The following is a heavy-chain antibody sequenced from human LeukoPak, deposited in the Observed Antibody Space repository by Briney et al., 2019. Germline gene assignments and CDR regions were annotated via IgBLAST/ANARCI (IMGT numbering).Heavy chain of an antibody. Sequence: GGSLRLSCAASGFTFSSYWMSWVRQAPGKGLEWVANIKQDGSETYYVDSVKGRFTISRDNAKNSLYLQMNSLRAEDTAVYYCARRSGSSWYGEDYWGQGTLVTVSS. D-gene: IGHD6-13*01. J-gene: IGHJ4*02. CDR3: ARRSGSSWYGEDY. CDR2: IKQDGSET. CDR1: GFTFSSYW. V-gene: IGHV3-7*01.